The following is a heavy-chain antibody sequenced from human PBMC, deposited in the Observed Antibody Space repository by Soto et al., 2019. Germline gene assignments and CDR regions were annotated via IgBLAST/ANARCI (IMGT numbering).Heavy chain of an antibody. D-gene: IGHD5-18*01. Sequence: ASVKVSCKASGYTFTSYGISWVRQAPGQGLEWMGWISAYNGNTNYAQKLQGRVTMTTDTSTSTAYMELRSLRSDDTAVYYCAREGWIQLWLEYYYYGMDVWGQGTTVTVSS. V-gene: IGHV1-18*01. CDR3: AREGWIQLWLEYYYYGMDV. CDR2: ISAYNGNT. J-gene: IGHJ6*02. CDR1: GYTFTSYG.